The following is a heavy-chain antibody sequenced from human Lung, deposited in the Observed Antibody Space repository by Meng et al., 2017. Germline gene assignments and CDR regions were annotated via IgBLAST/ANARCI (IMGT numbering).Heavy chain of an antibody. CDR2: INGTGGKT. D-gene: IGHD2/OR15-2a*01. CDR3: ARDGVKIWSYEGILEY. CDR1: GFNFRDYD. V-gene: IGHV3-23*04. J-gene: IGHJ4*02. Sequence: EVQCEESGCVWIKPGGSLKFSCTTSGFNFRDYDIAWVRQSPGKGLEWVGQINGTGGKTYYIEKFQGRVTISRDKSNSTLYLQMSKLRAEDTAIYYCARDGVKIWSYEGILEYWGQGTLVTVSS.